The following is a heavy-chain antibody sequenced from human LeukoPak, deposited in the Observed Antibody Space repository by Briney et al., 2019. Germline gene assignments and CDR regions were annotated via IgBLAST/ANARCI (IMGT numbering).Heavy chain of an antibody. J-gene: IGHJ3*02. CDR3: ARGPLWPDAFDI. CDR2: IIPIFGTA. V-gene: IGHV1-69*05. Sequence: ASVKASCKASGGTFSSYAISWVRQAPGQGLEWMGGIIPIFGTANYAQKFQGRVTITTDESASTAYMELSSLRSEDTAVYYCARGPLWPDAFDIWGQGTMVTVSS. CDR1: GGTFSSYA. D-gene: IGHD3-16*01.